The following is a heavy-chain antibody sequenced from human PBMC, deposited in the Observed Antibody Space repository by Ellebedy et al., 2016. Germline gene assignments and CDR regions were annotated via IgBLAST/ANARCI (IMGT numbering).Heavy chain of an antibody. CDR1: GFAFTNYW. Sequence: GGSLRLXXAASGFAFTNYWMYWLRQSPEKGLEWVANIKQDGREKYYADSVKGRFAISRDNAKNSLGLQMNSLRAEDTAVYYCARGQGYITFGGGVLTRGNWFDPWGQGTLVSVSS. V-gene: IGHV3-7*03. CDR3: ARGQGYITFGGGVLTRGNWFDP. CDR2: IKQDGREK. J-gene: IGHJ5*02. D-gene: IGHD3-16*01.